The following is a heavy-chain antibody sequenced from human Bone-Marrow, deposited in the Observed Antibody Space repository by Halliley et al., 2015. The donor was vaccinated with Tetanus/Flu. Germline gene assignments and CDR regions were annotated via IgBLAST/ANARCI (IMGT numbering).Heavy chain of an antibody. D-gene: IGHD1-1*01. CDR2: ISGRDFTT. CDR1: GLTFTNFA. J-gene: IGHJ5*01. CDR3: ANFGTVGALVDWIDS. V-gene: IGHV3-23*01. Sequence: AASGLTFTNFAMTWVRQPPGKGLEWVSSISGRDFTTYYADSVKGRFTISRDNAKNTLSLRMNSLRAEDTAVYYCANFGTVGALVDWIDSWGQGTLVTVSS.